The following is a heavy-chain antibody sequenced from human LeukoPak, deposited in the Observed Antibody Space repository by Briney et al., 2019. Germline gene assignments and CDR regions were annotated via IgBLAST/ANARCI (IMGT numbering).Heavy chain of an antibody. CDR3: TTGLEMGRYYYYMDV. Sequence: PGGSLRLSCTASGFTFGDYAMSWFRQAPGKGLEWVGFIRSKAYGGTTEYAASVKGRFTISRDDSKSIAYLQMNSLKTEDTAVYYCTTGLEMGRYYYYMDVWGKGTTVTVSS. CDR2: IRSKAYGGTT. D-gene: IGHD1-26*01. J-gene: IGHJ6*03. V-gene: IGHV3-49*03. CDR1: GFTFGDYA.